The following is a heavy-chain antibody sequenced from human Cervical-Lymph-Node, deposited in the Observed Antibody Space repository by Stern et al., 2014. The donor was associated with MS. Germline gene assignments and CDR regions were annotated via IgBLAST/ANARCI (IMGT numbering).Heavy chain of an antibody. Sequence: QVQLQESGPGLVKPSQTLSLTCTVSGGSISSDAYHWSWIRQHPGKGLEWIGHMFYSGSTSYNPSLKSRVTMSVDTSKNQFFLKLNSVTAADTAVYYCAREQDWPTGTTRALDYWGQGTLVTVFS. J-gene: IGHJ4*02. V-gene: IGHV4-31*03. CDR1: GGSISSDAYH. D-gene: IGHD1-1*01. CDR2: MFYSGST. CDR3: AREQDWPTGTTRALDY.